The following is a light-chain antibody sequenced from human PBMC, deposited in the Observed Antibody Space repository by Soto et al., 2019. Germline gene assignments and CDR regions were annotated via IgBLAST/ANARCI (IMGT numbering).Light chain of an antibody. Sequence: EIVMTQSPATLSVSPGERSTLSCRASQSVSSNLAWYQQKPGQAPRLLIYGASSRATGIPARFSGSGSGTDFTLTISSLQSEDFAVYYCQQYNNWPPLTFGGGNKGDIK. J-gene: IGKJ4*01. CDR1: QSVSSN. CDR2: GAS. CDR3: QQYNNWPPLT. V-gene: IGKV3-15*01.